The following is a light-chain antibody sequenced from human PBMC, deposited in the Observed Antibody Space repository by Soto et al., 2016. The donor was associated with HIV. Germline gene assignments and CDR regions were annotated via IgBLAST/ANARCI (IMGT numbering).Light chain of an antibody. Sequence: DIQLTQSPSFLSASVGDRVTITCRASQDITSYLSWYQQKPGKAPKLLIHTASALQSGVPSRFSGSGSGTEFTLSINSLQPDDFATYYCQQFGNKPYTFGQGTKLEIK. CDR1: QDITSY. CDR3: QQFGNKPYT. J-gene: IGKJ2*01. V-gene: IGKV1-9*01. CDR2: TAS.